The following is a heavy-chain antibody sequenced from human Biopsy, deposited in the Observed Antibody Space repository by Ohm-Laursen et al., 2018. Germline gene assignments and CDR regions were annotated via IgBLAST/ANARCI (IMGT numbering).Heavy chain of an antibody. V-gene: IGHV4-4*07. CDR1: GDSINSSY. D-gene: IGHD1-14*01. Sequence: GTLSLTCAVSGDSINSSYWSWIRQPAGKGLEWIGQIYTSGITNYNPSLKSRVTMSVDTSKNKFSLRVSSVTAADTAVYYCARDRDRRGWFDPWGQGTLVTASS. CDR2: IYTSGIT. J-gene: IGHJ5*02. CDR3: ARDRDRRGWFDP.